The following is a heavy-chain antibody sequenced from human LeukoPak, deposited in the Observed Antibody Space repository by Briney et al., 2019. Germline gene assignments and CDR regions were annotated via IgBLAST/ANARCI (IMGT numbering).Heavy chain of an antibody. Sequence: GRSLRLSCAASGFTFSSFDMHWVRQAPGRGLEWVALLSFDGNHQFYADSVKGRFTLSRDNFKNMVFLEMTSLRVEDTAVYYCARDWFDSGWYLDHWGQGALVTVSS. CDR2: LSFDGNHQ. V-gene: IGHV3-30*03. CDR3: ARDWFDSGWYLDH. D-gene: IGHD6-19*01. J-gene: IGHJ4*02. CDR1: GFTFSSFD.